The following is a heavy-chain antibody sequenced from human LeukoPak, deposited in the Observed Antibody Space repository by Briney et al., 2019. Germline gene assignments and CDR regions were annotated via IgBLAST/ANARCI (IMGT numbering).Heavy chain of an antibody. J-gene: IGHJ5*01. D-gene: IGHD2-8*01. CDR1: GGSISSFY. CDR3: ARAVLATKSEHWFDS. Sequence: SETLSLTCTDSGGSISSFYWSWIRQPPGKGLEWIGYIYYTGSTNYNSSLKSRVTISVDTSKNQFSLNLSSVTAADTAMYYCARAVLATKSEHWFDSWGQGTLVTVSS. CDR2: IYYTGST. V-gene: IGHV4-59*01.